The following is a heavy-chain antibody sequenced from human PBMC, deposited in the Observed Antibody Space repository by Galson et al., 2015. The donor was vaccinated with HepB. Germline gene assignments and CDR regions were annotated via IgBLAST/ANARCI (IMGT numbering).Heavy chain of an antibody. CDR1: GFTFSSYA. CDR3: AKVSPLEYCSSTSCYTYPFYFDY. J-gene: IGHJ4*02. CDR2: ISGSGGST. Sequence: SLRLSCAASGFTFSSYAMSWVRQAPGKGLEXVSAISGSGGSTYYADSVKGRFTISRDNSKNTLYLQMNSLRAEDTAVYYCAKVSPLEYCSSTSCYTYPFYFDYWGQGTLVTVSS. D-gene: IGHD2-2*02. V-gene: IGHV3-23*01.